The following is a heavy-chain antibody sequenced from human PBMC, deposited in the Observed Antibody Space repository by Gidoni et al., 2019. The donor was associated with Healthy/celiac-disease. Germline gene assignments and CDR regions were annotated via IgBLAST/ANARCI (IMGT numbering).Heavy chain of an antibody. CDR1: AYTFTSYA. V-gene: IGHV1-3*01. CDR2: INAGNGNT. D-gene: IGHD2-2*01. J-gene: IGHJ6*03. Sequence: QVQLVQSGAEVKKPGASVMFSCKSSAYTFTSYAMLWLRQAPGQRLEWMGWINAGNGNTKYSQKFQGRVTITRDTSASTAYMELSSLRSEDTAVYYCARTVVPAAMGYYYYYMDVWGKGTTVTVSS. CDR3: ARTVVPAAMGYYYYYMDV.